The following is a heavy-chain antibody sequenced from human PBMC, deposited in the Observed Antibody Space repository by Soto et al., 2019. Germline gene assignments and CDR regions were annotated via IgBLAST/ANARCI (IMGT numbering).Heavy chain of an antibody. CDR1: GGSISSGGYY. Sequence: QVQLQESGPGLVKPSQTLSLTCTVSGGSISSGGYYWSWIRQHPGKGLEWIGYIYYSGSTYYNPSLKSRVTISVDTSKNQFSLKLSSVTAADTAVYYCARDGVPAAMNAFDIWGQGTMVTVSS. CDR3: ARDGVPAAMNAFDI. J-gene: IGHJ3*02. CDR2: IYYSGST. D-gene: IGHD2-2*01. V-gene: IGHV4-31*03.